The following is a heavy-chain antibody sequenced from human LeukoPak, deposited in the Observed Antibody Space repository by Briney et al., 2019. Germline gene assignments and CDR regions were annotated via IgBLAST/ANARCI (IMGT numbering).Heavy chain of an antibody. CDR3: ARGLWGDMVRGVKDYYYYYYGMDV. CDR2: INPSGGST. Sequence: ASVKVSCKASGYTFTGYYMHWVRQAPGQGLEWMGIINPSGGSTSYAQKFQGRVTMTRDTSTSTVYMELSSLRSEDTAVYYCARGLWGDMVRGVKDYYYYYYGMDVWGQGTTVTVSS. J-gene: IGHJ6*02. CDR1: GYTFTGYY. V-gene: IGHV1-46*01. D-gene: IGHD3-10*01.